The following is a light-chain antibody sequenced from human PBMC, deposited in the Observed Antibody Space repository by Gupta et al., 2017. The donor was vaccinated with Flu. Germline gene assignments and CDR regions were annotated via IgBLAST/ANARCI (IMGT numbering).Light chain of an antibody. CDR2: DAS. Sequence: SPASLSASVGDRVPITCRASQTIRNYLLWFQQKPGQTPKVLIYDASRLQTGVPSRFNGIGSGTDFTLTINNLQPEDSGIYYCQENHSTWTFGQGTTVEIK. CDR3: QENHSTWT. J-gene: IGKJ1*01. CDR1: QTIRNY. V-gene: IGKV1-39*01.